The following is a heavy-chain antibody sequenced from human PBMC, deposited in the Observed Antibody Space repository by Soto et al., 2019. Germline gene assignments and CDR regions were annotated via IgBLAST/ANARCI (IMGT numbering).Heavy chain of an antibody. V-gene: IGHV1-2*04. CDR2: INPNSGGT. J-gene: IGHJ6*02. CDR3: ARGQYYGSGLHVGPYYYYYGMDV. D-gene: IGHD3-10*01. Sequence: QVQLVQSGAEVKKPGASVNVSCKASGYTFTGYYMHWVRQAPGQGIEWMGWINPNSGGTNYAQKFQGWVTMTRDTSISTAYMEVSRLRSDDTAVYYCARGQYYGSGLHVGPYYYYYGMDVWGQGTTVTVSS. CDR1: GYTFTGYY.